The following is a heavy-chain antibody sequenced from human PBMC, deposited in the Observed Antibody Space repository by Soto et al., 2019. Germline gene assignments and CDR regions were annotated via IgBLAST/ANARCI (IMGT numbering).Heavy chain of an antibody. CDR3: ARDACTGGPCYSWRADN. D-gene: IGHD2-15*01. CDR1: GYTLTNYG. Sequence: QVQLVQSGAEVKKPGASVRVSCKASGYTLTNYGITWVRQAPGQGLEWMGWIGAYNGNTDYAQKLQGRVTMTTDTATSTAYMELRSLRSGDTAVYYCARDACTGGPCYSWRADNWGQGTLVTVAS. CDR2: IGAYNGNT. V-gene: IGHV1-18*01. J-gene: IGHJ4*02.